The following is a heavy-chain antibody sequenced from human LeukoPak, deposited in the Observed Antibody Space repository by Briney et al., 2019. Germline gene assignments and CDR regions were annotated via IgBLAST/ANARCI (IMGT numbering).Heavy chain of an antibody. Sequence: GGSLRLSCAASGFTFSSYGMHWVRQAPGKGLEWVAVIWYDGSNKYYADSVKGRFTISRDNSKNTLYLQMNSLRAEDTAVYYCARDLSPQIYDFWSGYVSWGQGTLVTVSS. CDR1: GFTFSSYG. CDR3: ARDLSPQIYDFWSGYVS. D-gene: IGHD3-3*01. J-gene: IGHJ5*02. V-gene: IGHV3-33*01. CDR2: IWYDGSNK.